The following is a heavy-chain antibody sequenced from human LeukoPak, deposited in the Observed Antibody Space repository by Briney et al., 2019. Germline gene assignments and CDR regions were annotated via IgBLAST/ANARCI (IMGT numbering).Heavy chain of an antibody. CDR2: ISPYSRKT. J-gene: IGHJ1*01. D-gene: IGHD2-8*01. CDR3: ASCHCTYGVCYGECEYFQH. CDR1: GGTFTSYA. V-gene: IGHV1-18*01. Sequence: ASVKVSCKASGGTFTSYAISWVRQAPGQGLEWMGRISPYSRKTNYAQKFQGRVTMTTDTSTSTAYMELRSLRADDTAVYYCASCHCTYGVCYGECEYFQHWGQGTLVTVSS.